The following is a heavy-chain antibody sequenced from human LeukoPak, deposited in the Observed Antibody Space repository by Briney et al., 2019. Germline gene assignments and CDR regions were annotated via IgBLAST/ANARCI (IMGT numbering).Heavy chain of an antibody. V-gene: IGHV1-69*13. Sequence: ASVKVSYKASGGTFSSYAISWVRQAPGQGLEWMGGIIPIFGTANYAQKFQGRVTITADESTSTAYMELSSLRSEDTAVYYCARGPLGFGELLLTPYYMDVWGKGTTVTVSS. CDR2: IIPIFGTA. CDR1: GGTFSSYA. D-gene: IGHD3-10*01. J-gene: IGHJ6*03. CDR3: ARGPLGFGELLLTPYYMDV.